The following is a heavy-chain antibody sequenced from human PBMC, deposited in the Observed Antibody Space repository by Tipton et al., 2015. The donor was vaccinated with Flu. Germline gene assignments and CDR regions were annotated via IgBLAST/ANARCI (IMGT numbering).Heavy chain of an antibody. D-gene: IGHD6-13*01. J-gene: IGHJ4*02. CDR3: ARGGLAPGNY. CDR1: GFTFNEYA. V-gene: IGHV3-43D*04. CDR2: VGWDGKSA. Sequence: GSLRLSCAASGFTFNEYAMHWVRQTPGKGLEWVCLVGWDGKSADCADSVKGRFISSRDNSKNSLYLQMNSLRPEDSAVYYCARGGLAPGNYWGQGTLVTVSS.